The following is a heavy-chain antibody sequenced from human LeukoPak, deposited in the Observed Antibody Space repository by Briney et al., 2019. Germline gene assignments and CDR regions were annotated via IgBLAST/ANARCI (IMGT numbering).Heavy chain of an antibody. J-gene: IGHJ6*01. CDR1: GFTFDDYW. D-gene: IGHD3-10*02. V-gene: IGHV3-7*01. CDR3: AGFGITMIGGV. Sequence: GGSLRLSCGASGFTFDDYWMSWVRQAPGQGLEWVSNINQDGSEKNYLDSAKGRFTISRDNAKNSLYLQMNSLRAEDTAVYYCAGFGITMIGGVWGEGTTVTISS. CDR2: INQDGSEK.